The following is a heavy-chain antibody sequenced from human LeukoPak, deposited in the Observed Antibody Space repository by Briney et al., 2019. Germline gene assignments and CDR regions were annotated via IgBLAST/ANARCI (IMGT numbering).Heavy chain of an antibody. CDR3: AKATMDCSSTSCYGDAGYYYYMDV. Sequence: GGSLRLSCAASGFTFSSYGMHWVRQAPGKGLEWVAFIRYDGSNKYYADSVKGRFTISRDNSKNTLYLQMNSLRAEDTAVYYCAKATMDCSSTSCYGDAGYYYYMDVWGKGTTVTVSS. J-gene: IGHJ6*03. V-gene: IGHV3-30*02. CDR2: IRYDGSNK. CDR1: GFTFSSYG. D-gene: IGHD2-2*01.